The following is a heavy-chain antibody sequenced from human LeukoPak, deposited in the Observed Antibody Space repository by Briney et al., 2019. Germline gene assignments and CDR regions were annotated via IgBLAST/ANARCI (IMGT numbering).Heavy chain of an antibody. CDR3: ARAWGERDTTTYGMDV. CDR1: GYTFTIYY. D-gene: IGHD5-24*01. J-gene: IGHJ6*02. Sequence: ASVKVSCKASGYTFTIYYMHWVRQAPGQGLEWMGIINPTGGSTSYAQKFQGRVAMTRDTSTSTVYMELSSLRSEDTAVYYCARAWGERDTTTYGMDVWGQGTTVTVSS. CDR2: INPTGGST. V-gene: IGHV1-46*01.